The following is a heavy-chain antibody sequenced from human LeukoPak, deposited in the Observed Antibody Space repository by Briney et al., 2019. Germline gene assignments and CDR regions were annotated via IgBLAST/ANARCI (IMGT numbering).Heavy chain of an antibody. J-gene: IGHJ3*02. CDR1: GFTLSIYW. V-gene: IGHV3-74*01. D-gene: IGHD3-3*01. CDR3: ARVFRPSLTVFIIRGAFDI. CDR2: FYNEGSNT. Sequence: GGSLRLSCAASGFTLSIYWMHWVRQVPGKGLVWVSRFYNEGSNTNYADSVKGRFTVSRDNAKNTLYLQMNSLRAEDTAVYYCARVFRPSLTVFIIRGAFDIWGQGTMVTVSS.